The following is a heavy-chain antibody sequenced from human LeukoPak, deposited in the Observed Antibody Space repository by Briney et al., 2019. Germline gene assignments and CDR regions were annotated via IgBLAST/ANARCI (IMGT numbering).Heavy chain of an antibody. Sequence: GRSLRLSCAASGFTFSSYGMHWVRQAPGKGLEWVAVISYDGSNKYYADSVKGRFTISRDNSKNTLYLQMNSLRAEDTAVYYCAKADYGDYLDYWGQGTLVTVSS. V-gene: IGHV3-30*18. D-gene: IGHD4-17*01. CDR1: GFTFSSYG. CDR2: ISYDGSNK. J-gene: IGHJ4*02. CDR3: AKADYGDYLDY.